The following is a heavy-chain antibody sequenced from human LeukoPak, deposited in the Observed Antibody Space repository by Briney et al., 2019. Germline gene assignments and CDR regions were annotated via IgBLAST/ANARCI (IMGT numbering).Heavy chain of an antibody. CDR1: GFTFDDYA. CDR3: AKDGTHKDDFWSGYSGLDY. V-gene: IGHV3-9*01. Sequence: GGSLRPSCAASGFTFDDYAMPWVRQAPGKGLEWVSGISWNSGSIGYADSVKGRFTISRDNAKNSLYLQMNSLRAEDTALYYCAKDGTHKDDFWSGYSGLDYWGQGTLVTVSS. D-gene: IGHD3-3*01. CDR2: ISWNSGSI. J-gene: IGHJ4*02.